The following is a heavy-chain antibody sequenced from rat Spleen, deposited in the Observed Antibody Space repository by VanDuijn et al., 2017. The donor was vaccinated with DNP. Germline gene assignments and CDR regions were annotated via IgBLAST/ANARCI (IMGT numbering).Heavy chain of an antibody. D-gene: IGHD1-1*01. J-gene: IGHJ4*01. CDR1: GFTFSNFG. Sequence: EVQLVESGGGLVQPGRSMKLSCAASGFTFSNFGMTWVRQAPARGLEWVATINGGGGSTYYRDSVKGRFTISRDNAQNTLDLKMNSLRSEDTATYYCLRRAVVTGAMDAWAQGTTVAVSS. CDR3: LRRAVVTGAMDA. CDR2: INGGGGST. V-gene: IGHV5-46*01.